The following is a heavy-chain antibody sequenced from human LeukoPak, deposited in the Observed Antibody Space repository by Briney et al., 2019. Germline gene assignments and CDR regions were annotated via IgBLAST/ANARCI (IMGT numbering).Heavy chain of an antibody. CDR1: GYTFTGYY. D-gene: IGHD2-2*02. V-gene: IGHV1-2*02. J-gene: IGHJ4*02. CDR2: INPNSGGT. Sequence: GASVKVSCKASGYTFTGYYMHWVRQAPGQGLEWMGWINPNSGGTNYAQKFQGRVTMTRDTSISTAYMELSRLRSDDTAVYYCARGSEYQLLHLYFDYWGQGTLVTVSS. CDR3: ARGSEYQLLHLYFDY.